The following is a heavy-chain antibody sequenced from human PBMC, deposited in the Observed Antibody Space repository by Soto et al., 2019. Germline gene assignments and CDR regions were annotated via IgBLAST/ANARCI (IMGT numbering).Heavy chain of an antibody. CDR1: GGSISSSSYY. J-gene: IGHJ4*02. CDR3: ARLSVARADFAY. V-gene: IGHV4-39*01. Sequence: SETLSLTCTVSGGSISSSSYYWGWIRQPPGKGLEWIGSIYYSGSTYYNPSLKSRVTISVDTSKNQFSLKLSSVTAADTAVYYCARLSVARADFAYWGQGTLVTVSS. CDR2: IYYSGST. D-gene: IGHD5-12*01.